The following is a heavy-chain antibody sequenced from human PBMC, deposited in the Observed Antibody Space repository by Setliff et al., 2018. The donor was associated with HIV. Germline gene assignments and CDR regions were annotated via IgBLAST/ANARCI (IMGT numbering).Heavy chain of an antibody. Sequence: GGSLRLSCAASGFPFSDYYMSWIRQAPGKGLEWIAYMSSSGRTIYYADSVRGRFTISRDNGKSSLFLQMNTLRAEDTAVYYCARKLRPGYGMDVWGQGTPVTVSS. V-gene: IGHV3-11*04. CDR3: ARKLRPGYGMDV. CDR2: MSSSGRTI. CDR1: GFPFSDYY. J-gene: IGHJ6*02. D-gene: IGHD3-10*01.